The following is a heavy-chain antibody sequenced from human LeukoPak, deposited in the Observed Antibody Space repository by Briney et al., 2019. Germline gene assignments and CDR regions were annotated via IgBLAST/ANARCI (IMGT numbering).Heavy chain of an antibody. Sequence: RGESLKISCKGSGYSFSNYWIAWVRQMPGKGLEWMGIIYPGDSDTGYSPSFQGQVTISADKSISTAYLQWSSLEASDTAIYYCASQLYSSSWFGYFDYWGQGTLVTVSS. V-gene: IGHV5-51*01. CDR3: ASQLYSSSWFGYFDY. CDR1: GYSFSNYW. J-gene: IGHJ4*02. CDR2: IYPGDSDT. D-gene: IGHD6-13*01.